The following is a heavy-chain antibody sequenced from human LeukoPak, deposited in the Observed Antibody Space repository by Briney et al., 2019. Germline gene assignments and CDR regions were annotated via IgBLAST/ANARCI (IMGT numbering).Heavy chain of an antibody. CDR2: IYWDDDK. V-gene: IGHV2-5*02. CDR1: GFSLSTSGVN. CDR3: AHSPHALYYFDY. J-gene: IGHJ4*02. Sequence: SGPTLVKPTQTLTLTCTFSGFSLSTSGVNVGWIRQPPGKALEWLALIYWDDDKRYSPSLKNRLTITKDTSKNQVVLTMTSMDPVDTATYYCAHSPHALYYFDYWGQGTLVTVSS.